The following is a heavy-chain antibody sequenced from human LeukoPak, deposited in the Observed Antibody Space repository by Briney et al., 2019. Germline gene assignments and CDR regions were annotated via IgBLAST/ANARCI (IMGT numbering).Heavy chain of an antibody. D-gene: IGHD2-2*02. CDR3: AKGYCSSTSCYTDY. V-gene: IGHV3-9*03. CDR1: GFTFDDYA. CDR2: ISWNSGSI. Sequence: GRSLRLSCAASGFTFDDYAMHWVRQAPGKGLEWVSGISWNSGSIGYADSVKGRFTISRDNAKNSLYLQMNSLRAEDMALYYCAKGYCSSTSCYTDYWGQGTLVTISS. J-gene: IGHJ4*02.